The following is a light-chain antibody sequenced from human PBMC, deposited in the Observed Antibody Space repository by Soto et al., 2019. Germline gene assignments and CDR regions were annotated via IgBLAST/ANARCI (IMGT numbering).Light chain of an antibody. CDR1: SSNIGSNT. Sequence: QSVLTQPPSTSGTPGQRVTISCSGSSSNIGSNTVNWYQQLPGTAPKLLINHDNQRPSGVPDRFSGSKSGTSASLAISGLQAEDESHYYCAAWDDGLNGPVFGGGTKLTVL. CDR2: HDN. CDR3: AAWDDGLNGPV. V-gene: IGLV1-44*01. J-gene: IGLJ3*02.